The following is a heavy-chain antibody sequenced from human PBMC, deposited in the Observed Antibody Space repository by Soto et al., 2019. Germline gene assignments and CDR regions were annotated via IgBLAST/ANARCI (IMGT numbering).Heavy chain of an antibody. Sequence: QVQLVESGGGVVQPGTSLRLSCAASGFPFTRYAMHWVRQAPEKGLEWVTIISSDGSTIHYVDSVKGRFTISRDNSKNTLFLQMNSLRADDTAVYYWARGTGSGSFLIDYWGQGTLVTVSS. CDR1: GFPFTRYA. CDR3: ARGTGSGSFLIDY. CDR2: ISSDGSTI. V-gene: IGHV3-30-3*01. J-gene: IGHJ4*02. D-gene: IGHD3-10*01.